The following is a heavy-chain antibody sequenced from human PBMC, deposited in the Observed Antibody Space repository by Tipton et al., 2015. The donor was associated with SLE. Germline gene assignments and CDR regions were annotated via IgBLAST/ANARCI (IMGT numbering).Heavy chain of an antibody. V-gene: IGHV4-59*01. CDR2: IYHSGST. CDR1: GGSISSYY. J-gene: IGHJ2*01. D-gene: IGHD3-16*01. Sequence: TLSLTCTVSGGSISSYYWSWIRQPPGKGLEWIGYIYHSGSTNYNPSLKSRVTMSVDTSKNQFSLKLSSVTTADTAVYYCARDLGAGWGGHWYFDLWGRGTLLTVSS. CDR3: ARDLGAGWGGHWYFDL.